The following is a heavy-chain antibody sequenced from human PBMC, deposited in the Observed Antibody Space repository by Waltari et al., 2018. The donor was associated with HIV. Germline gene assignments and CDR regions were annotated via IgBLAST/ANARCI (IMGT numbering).Heavy chain of an antibody. CDR3: ARDSPMGMYAVFGY. CDR2: ISSSGTTI. V-gene: IGHV3-11*01. J-gene: IGHJ4*02. D-gene: IGHD2-8*01. Sequence: QVQLVESGGGLVKPGGSLRLSCAASGFTFGDYYMSWIRQAPGKGLGWISYISSSGTTIYYADSVRGRFTISRDNAKNSLFLQMNSLGGEDTAVYYCARDSPMGMYAVFGYWGQGTLVTVSS. CDR1: GFTFGDYY.